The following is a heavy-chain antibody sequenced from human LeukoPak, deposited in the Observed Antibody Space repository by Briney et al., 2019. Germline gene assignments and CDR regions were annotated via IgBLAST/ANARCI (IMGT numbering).Heavy chain of an antibody. CDR1: GFTFSDYY. D-gene: IGHD6-13*01. V-gene: IGHV3-11*06. CDR2: ISSASSYT. J-gene: IGHJ4*02. Sequence: GGSLRLSCAASGFTFSDYYMSWIRQAPGKGLEWVSYISSASSYTNYADSVKGRFTISRDNAKNSLYLQMNSLRAEDTAVYYCARDHIAAAGPMVTDFDYWSQGTLVTVSS. CDR3: ARDHIAAAGPMVTDFDY.